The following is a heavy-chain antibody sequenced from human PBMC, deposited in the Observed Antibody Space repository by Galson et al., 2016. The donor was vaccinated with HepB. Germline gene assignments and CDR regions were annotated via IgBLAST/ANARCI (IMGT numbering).Heavy chain of an antibody. CDR2: ISGNNVNR. CDR1: GYTFSNYG. V-gene: IGHV1-18*01. Sequence: SVKVSCKASGYTFSNYGISWVRQAPGQGLEWMGWISGNNVNRDYARRLQDRVTLTTDTSTSTAYMELRSLKSDDTAVYYCARDAGGASIWGQGTLVTVSS. J-gene: IGHJ4*02. CDR3: ARDAGGASI. D-gene: IGHD2-15*01.